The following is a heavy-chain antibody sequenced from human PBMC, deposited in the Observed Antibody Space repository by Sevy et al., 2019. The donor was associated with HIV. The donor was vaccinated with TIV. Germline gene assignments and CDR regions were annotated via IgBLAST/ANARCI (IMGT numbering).Heavy chain of an antibody. D-gene: IGHD3-10*01. V-gene: IGHV3-7*03. CDR3: ARVGRRDAFDI. J-gene: IGHJ3*02. Sequence: GGSLRLSCAASGFTFSSYWMSRVRQAPGKGLEWVANIKQDGSEKYYVDSVKGRFTISRDNAKNSLYLQMNSLRAEDTAVYYCARVGRRDAFDIWGQGTMVTVSS. CDR1: GFTFSSYW. CDR2: IKQDGSEK.